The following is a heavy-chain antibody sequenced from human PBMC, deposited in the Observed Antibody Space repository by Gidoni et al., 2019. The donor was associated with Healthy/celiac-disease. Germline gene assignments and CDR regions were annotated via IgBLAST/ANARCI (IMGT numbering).Heavy chain of an antibody. J-gene: IGHJ4*02. V-gene: IGHV2-5*02. CDR3: AHRFHYYGSGSPFDY. CDR2: IYWDDDK. Sequence: QITLKESGPTLVKPTQTLTLTCTFSGFSLSTRGVGVGWIRQPPGKALEWLALIYWDDDKRYSPSLKSRLTITKDTSKNQVVLTMTNMDPVDTATYYCAHRFHYYGSGSPFDYWGQGTLVTVSS. CDR1: GFSLSTRGVG. D-gene: IGHD3-10*01.